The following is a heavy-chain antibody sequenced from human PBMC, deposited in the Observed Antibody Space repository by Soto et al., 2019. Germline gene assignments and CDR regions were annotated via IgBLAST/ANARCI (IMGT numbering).Heavy chain of an antibody. D-gene: IGHD7-27*01. CDR3: AKNWNWGSLVH. J-gene: IGHJ4*02. V-gene: IGHV4-39*01. CDR2: IYNSGST. CDR1: GGSISSGDYY. Sequence: SETLSLTCTVSGGSISSGDYYWSWIRQPPGKRLEWIGSIYNSGSTNYNPSLNSRVTISADTPKNQFSLKLSSVTAADTAVYYCAKNWNWGSLVHWGQGTLVTVSS.